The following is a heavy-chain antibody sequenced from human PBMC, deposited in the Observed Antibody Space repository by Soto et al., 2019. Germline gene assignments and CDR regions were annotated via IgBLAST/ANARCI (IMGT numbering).Heavy chain of an antibody. CDR3: ARDPKGDAYGGGDCYQEYFQH. J-gene: IGHJ1*01. Sequence: QVQLVQSGAEVKKPGSSVKVSCKASGGTFSSYTISWVRQAPGQGLEWMGRIIPILGIANYAQKFQGRVTITADKSPXXAXMAXSSLRSEDTAVYYCARDPKGDAYGGGDCYQEYFQHGGQGTLVTVSS. CDR2: IIPILGIA. D-gene: IGHD2-21*02. V-gene: IGHV1-69*08. CDR1: GGTFSSYT.